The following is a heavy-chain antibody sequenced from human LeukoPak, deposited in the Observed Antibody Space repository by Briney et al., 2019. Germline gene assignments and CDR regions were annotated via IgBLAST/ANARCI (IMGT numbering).Heavy chain of an antibody. J-gene: IGHJ4*02. CDR2: IYYSGST. CDR3: ARGYSGSDYVALDY. V-gene: IGHV4-59*01. CDR1: GGSISSYY. D-gene: IGHD5-12*01. Sequence: PSETLSLTCTVSGGSISSYYWSWIRQPPGKGLEWIGYIYYSGSTNYNPSLKSRVTISVDTSKNQFSLKLSSVTAADTAVYYCARGYSGSDYVALDYWGQGTLVTVSS.